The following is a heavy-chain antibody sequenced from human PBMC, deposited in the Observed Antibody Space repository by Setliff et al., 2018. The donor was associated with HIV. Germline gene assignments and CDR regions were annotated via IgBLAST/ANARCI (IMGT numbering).Heavy chain of an antibody. D-gene: IGHD1-1*01. J-gene: IGHJ4*02. V-gene: IGHV1-69*13. CDR3: AQLGMVDDFDY. Sequence: SVKVSCKASGGTFSSYAISWVRQAPGQGLEWMGGIIPIFGTANHVQKFQGRVTITADESTSTSYMHLSSLTAEDTAVYYCAQLGMVDDFDYWGQGTLVTVSS. CDR2: IIPIFGTA. CDR1: GGTFSSYA.